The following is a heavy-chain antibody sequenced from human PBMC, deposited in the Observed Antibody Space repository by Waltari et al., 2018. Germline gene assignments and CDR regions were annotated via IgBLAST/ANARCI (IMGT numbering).Heavy chain of an antibody. CDR1: GYNFIDYY. CDR3: ARARAWGPKAFDV. J-gene: IGHJ3*01. V-gene: IGHV1-2*04. CDR2: VNPNSGGT. D-gene: IGHD7-27*01. Sequence: QVQLVQSEAEVRKPGASVKVSCQASGYNFIDYYVHWVRQAPGQGLAWMGCVNPNSGGTMYLRKFEGWVTFSTDTSVNTAYMEVTRLKSDDTATYFCARARAWGPKAFDVWGQGTRLTVSS.